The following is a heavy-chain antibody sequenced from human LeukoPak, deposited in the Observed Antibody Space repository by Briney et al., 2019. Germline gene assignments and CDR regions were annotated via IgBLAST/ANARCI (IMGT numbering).Heavy chain of an antibody. CDR2: ISGSGGST. CDR1: GFTFSSYA. D-gene: IGHD4-11*01. CDR3: AVTPSYSPYYFDY. J-gene: IGHJ4*02. V-gene: IGHV3-23*01. Sequence: GGFLRLSCAASGFTFSSYAMSWVRQAPGKGLEWVSAISGSGGSTYYADSVKGRFTISRDNSKNTLYLQMNSLRAEDTAVYYCAVTPSYSPYYFDYWGQGTLVTVSS.